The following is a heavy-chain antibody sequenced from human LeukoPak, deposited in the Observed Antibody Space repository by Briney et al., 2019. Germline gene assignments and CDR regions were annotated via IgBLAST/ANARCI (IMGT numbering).Heavy chain of an antibody. CDR2: INADSGGT. V-gene: IGHV1-2*02. D-gene: IGHD6-13*01. Sequence: EASVKVSCKASGYTFTGYYLHWVRQAPGQRPKWMGWINADSGGTNYAQKFQGRVTMTRDTSISTAYMELSRLRSDDTAVYYCARDPQYGSSWQNWFDPWGQGTLVTVSS. CDR3: ARDPQYGSSWQNWFDP. J-gene: IGHJ5*02. CDR1: GYTFTGYY.